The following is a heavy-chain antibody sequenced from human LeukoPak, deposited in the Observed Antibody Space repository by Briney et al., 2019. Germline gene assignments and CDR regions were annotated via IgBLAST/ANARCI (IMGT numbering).Heavy chain of an antibody. CDR1: GGSISSSNW. V-gene: IGHV4-4*02. CDR2: IYHSGST. CDR3: ARDLVGGSVGADGYNWFDP. J-gene: IGHJ5*02. D-gene: IGHD1-26*01. Sequence: SETLSLTCAVSGGSISSSNWWNWVRQPPGKGLEWIGEIYHSGSTNYNPSLKSRVTISVDTSKNQFSLKLSSVTAADTAVYYCARDLVGGSVGADGYNWFDPWGQGTLVTVSS.